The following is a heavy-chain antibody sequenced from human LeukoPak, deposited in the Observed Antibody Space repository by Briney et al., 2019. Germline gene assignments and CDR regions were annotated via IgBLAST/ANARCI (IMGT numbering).Heavy chain of an antibody. D-gene: IGHD3-3*01. Sequence: PSETLSLTCTVSGGSISSGDYYWSWIRQPPGKGLEWIGYIYYSGSTYYNPSLKSRVTISVDTSKNQFSLKLSSVTAADTAVYYCARQVRFLEWLWWDYWGQGTLVTVSS. CDR3: ARQVRFLEWLWWDY. CDR2: IYYSGST. V-gene: IGHV4-30-4*08. CDR1: GGSISSGDYY. J-gene: IGHJ4*02.